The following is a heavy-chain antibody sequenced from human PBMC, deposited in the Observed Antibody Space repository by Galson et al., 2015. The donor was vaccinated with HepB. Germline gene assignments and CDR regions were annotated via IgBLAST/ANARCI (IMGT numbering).Heavy chain of an antibody. CDR3: AKEHVAAGTPFDY. V-gene: IGHV3-30*02. Sequence: SLRLSCAASGFTFSSYGMHWVRQAPGKGLEWVAFIRYDGSNKYYADSVKGRFTISRDNSKNTLYLQMNSLRAEDTAVYYCAKEHVAAGTPFDYWGQGTLVTVSS. CDR1: GFTFSSYG. CDR2: IRYDGSNK. J-gene: IGHJ4*02. D-gene: IGHD6-13*01.